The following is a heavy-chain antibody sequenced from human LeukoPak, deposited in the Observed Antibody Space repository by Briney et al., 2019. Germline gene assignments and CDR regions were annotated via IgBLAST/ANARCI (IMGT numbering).Heavy chain of an antibody. Sequence: GGSLRLSCAASGFTFDDYGMYWVRQGPGKGLEWVSTISGDGRGTYYADSVKGRFTISRDNSKNSLFLQMNSLRTEDTALYYCAKRGNRGYFDYWGQGTLATVSS. CDR2: ISGDGRGT. CDR1: GFTFDDYG. D-gene: IGHD2/OR15-2a*01. CDR3: AKRGNRGYFDY. J-gene: IGHJ4*02. V-gene: IGHV3-43*02.